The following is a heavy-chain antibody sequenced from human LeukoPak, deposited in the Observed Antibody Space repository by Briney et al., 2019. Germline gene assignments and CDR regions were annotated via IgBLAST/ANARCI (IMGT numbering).Heavy chain of an antibody. CDR3: ARRDGYNYGGLFDI. J-gene: IGHJ3*02. D-gene: IGHD5-24*01. CDR2: IYHSGST. CDR1: GGSISSGGYS. Sequence: SETLSLTCAVSGGSISSGGYSWSWIRQPPGQGLEWIGYIYHSGSTYYNPSLKSRVTISVDRSKKQFSLKLSSVAAADTAVYYCARRDGYNYGGLFDIWGQGTMVTVSS. V-gene: IGHV4-30-2*01.